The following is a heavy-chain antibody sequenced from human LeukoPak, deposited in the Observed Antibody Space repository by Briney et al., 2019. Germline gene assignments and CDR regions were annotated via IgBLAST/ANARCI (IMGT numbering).Heavy chain of an antibody. J-gene: IGHJ4*02. CDR3: ARSLTAAGTDY. CDR1: GFTVSSNY. D-gene: IGHD6-13*01. V-gene: IGHV3-53*01. Sequence: GGSLRLSCAASGFTVSSNYMNWVRQVPGKGLEWVSVIYSDGSTYYADSVKGRFTISRDNSKNTLYLQMNSLGAEDTAVYYCARSLTAAGTDYWGQGTLVTVSS. CDR2: IYSDGST.